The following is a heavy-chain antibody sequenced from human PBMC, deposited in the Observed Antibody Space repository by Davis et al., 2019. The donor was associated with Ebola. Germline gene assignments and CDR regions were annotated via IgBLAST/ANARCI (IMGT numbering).Heavy chain of an antibody. Sequence: GESLKISCAASGFNFNNYGMHWVGQAPGKGLEWVAVIWDDGSDKYYADSVKGRFAISRDNSKNTLYLQINSLRAEDTAIYYCARRHSSSWAYCDYWGQGTLVTVSS. CDR3: ARRHSSSWAYCDY. D-gene: IGHD6-13*01. CDR2: IWDDGSDK. CDR1: GFNFNNYG. V-gene: IGHV3-33*08. J-gene: IGHJ4*02.